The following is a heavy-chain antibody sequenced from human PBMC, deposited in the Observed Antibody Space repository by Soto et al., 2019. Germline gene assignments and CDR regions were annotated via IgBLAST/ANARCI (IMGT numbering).Heavy chain of an antibody. CDR3: ACGYPGGIDY. D-gene: IGHD3-22*01. Sequence: GASVKVSCKASGYTFTSYGISWGRQAPGQGLEGMGWISAYNGNTNYAPKLQGRVTTTTDTSTSTAYMELRSRRSDDTAVYYCACGYPGGIDYWGQGTLVTVSS. V-gene: IGHV1-18*01. J-gene: IGHJ4*02. CDR1: GYTFTSYG. CDR2: ISAYNGNT.